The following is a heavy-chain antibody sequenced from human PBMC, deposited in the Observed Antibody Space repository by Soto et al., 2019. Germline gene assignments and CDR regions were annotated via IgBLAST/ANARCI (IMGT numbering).Heavy chain of an antibody. D-gene: IGHD1-7*01. J-gene: IGHJ4*02. V-gene: IGHV2-70*01. CDR1: GFSLSRKGMS. CDR3: TRSTNWNYGYYFDY. Sequence: FGPTLVNPKQTLILTCAFSGFSLSRKGMSVSWIRQPPGKALEFLALIDWEEERFYSPSLRTRLTVSKDTSKSQVVLTLTNVDPVDTATYYCTRSTNWNYGYYFDYWGQGTLVTVSS. CDR2: IDWEEER.